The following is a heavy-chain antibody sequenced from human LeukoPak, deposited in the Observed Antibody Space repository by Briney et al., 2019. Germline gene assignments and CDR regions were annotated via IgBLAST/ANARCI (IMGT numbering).Heavy chain of an antibody. Sequence: GGSLRLSCAASGFSVSNHYMSWGRQAPGKGLEWVSIIFAGGDVYYADSVKGRFTISRDNVKNMVFLQMNRLTGEDTALYYCARVSFYAFDTWGQGTRVTVSS. J-gene: IGHJ3*02. D-gene: IGHD2/OR15-2a*01. V-gene: IGHV3-53*01. CDR1: GFSVSNHY. CDR3: ARVSFYAFDT. CDR2: IFAGGDV.